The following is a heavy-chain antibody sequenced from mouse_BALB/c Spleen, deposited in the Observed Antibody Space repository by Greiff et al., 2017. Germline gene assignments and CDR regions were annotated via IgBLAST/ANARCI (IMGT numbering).Heavy chain of an antibody. J-gene: IGHJ2*01. CDR1: GFTFSSYY. Sequence: EVQLVESGGGLVKLGGSLKLSCAASGFTFSSYYMSWVRQTPEKRLELVAAINSNGGSTYYPDTVKGRFTISRDNAKNTLYLQMSSLKSEDTALYYCARHPHRSYYFDYWGQGTTLTVSS. CDR3: ARHPHRSYYFDY. V-gene: IGHV5-6-2*01. CDR2: INSNGGST.